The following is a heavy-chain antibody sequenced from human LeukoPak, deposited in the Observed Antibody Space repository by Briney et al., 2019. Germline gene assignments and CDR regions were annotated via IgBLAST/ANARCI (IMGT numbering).Heavy chain of an antibody. D-gene: IGHD2-21*02. J-gene: IGHJ4*02. CDR3: AKDGAYCGGDCYTNFDY. V-gene: IGHV4-34*01. Sequence: SETLSLTCAVYGGSFSGYYWSWIRQPPGKGLEWIGEINHSGSTNYNPSLKSRVTISVDTSKNQFSLKLSSVTAADTAVYYCAKDGAYCGGDCYTNFDYWGQGTLVTVSS. CDR2: INHSGST. CDR1: GGSFSGYY.